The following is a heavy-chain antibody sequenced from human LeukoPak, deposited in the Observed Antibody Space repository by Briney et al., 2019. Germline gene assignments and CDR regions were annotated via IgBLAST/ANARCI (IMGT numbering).Heavy chain of an antibody. Sequence: PSETLSLTCTVSGGSISSYYWSWIRQPPGKGLEWIGYIYYSGSTNYNPSLKSRVTISVDTSKNQFSLKLSSVTAADTAVYYCARANEDYYDSSGPTDAFDIWGQGTMVTVSS. CDR3: ARANEDYYDSSGPTDAFDI. D-gene: IGHD3-22*01. V-gene: IGHV4-59*01. J-gene: IGHJ3*02. CDR1: GGSISSYY. CDR2: IYYSGST.